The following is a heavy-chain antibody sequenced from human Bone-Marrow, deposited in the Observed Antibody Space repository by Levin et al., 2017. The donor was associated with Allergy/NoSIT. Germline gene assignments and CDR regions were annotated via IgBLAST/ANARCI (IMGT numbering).Heavy chain of an antibody. D-gene: IGHD5-18*01. Sequence: PSETLSLTCIVSGASISSGSYYWSWIRQPAGKGLEWLGRIHSSGSTDYNPSLRSRVSILVDTSKNQFSLQLSSVTAADTAVYYCARDGGGYSYGYYFGYWGHGTLVTVSS. V-gene: IGHV4-61*02. CDR1: GASISSGSYY. J-gene: IGHJ4*01. CDR3: ARDGGGYSYGYYFGY. CDR2: IHSSGST.